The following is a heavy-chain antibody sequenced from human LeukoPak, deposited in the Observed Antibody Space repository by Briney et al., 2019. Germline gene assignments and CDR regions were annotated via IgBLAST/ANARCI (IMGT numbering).Heavy chain of an antibody. Sequence: PGGSLRLSCAASGFTVSTNYMSWVRQAPGKGLEWVSVIYTDDTTYYADSVKGRFTISRDNSKNTLFLQMNNLRGEDTAMYYCAREQHSSNYDLLAFYIWGQGTMVTVSS. CDR1: GFTVSTNY. D-gene: IGHD6-13*01. V-gene: IGHV3-53*01. CDR2: IYTDDTT. J-gene: IGHJ3*02. CDR3: AREQHSSNYDLLAFYI.